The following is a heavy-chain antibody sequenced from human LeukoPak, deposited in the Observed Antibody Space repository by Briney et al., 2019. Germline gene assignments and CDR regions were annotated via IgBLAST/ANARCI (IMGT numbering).Heavy chain of an antibody. V-gene: IGHV1-69*04. CDR1: GGTFSSYA. Sequence: GASVKVSCKASGGTFSSYAISWVRQAPGQGLEWMGRIIPILGIANYAQKFQGRVTITADKSTSTAYMELSSLRSEDTAVYYCARDPPSDEAFDIWGPGTMVTISS. CDR2: IIPILGIA. CDR3: ARDPPSDEAFDI. J-gene: IGHJ3*02.